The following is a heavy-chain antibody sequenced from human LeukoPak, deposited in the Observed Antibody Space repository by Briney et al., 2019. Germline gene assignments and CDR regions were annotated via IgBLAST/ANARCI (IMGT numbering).Heavy chain of an antibody. V-gene: IGHV3-23*01. D-gene: IGHD5-18*01. CDR1: GFTFSSYA. J-gene: IGHJ4*02. CDR3: AKRDHGYSYGYLDY. Sequence: GGSLRLSCAASGFTFSSYAMSWVRQAPGKGLEWVSAISGSGGSTYYADSVKGRFTISRDNSKNTLYLQMNSLRAEDTAVYYCAKRDHGYSYGYLDYWGQGTLVTVSS. CDR2: ISGSGGST.